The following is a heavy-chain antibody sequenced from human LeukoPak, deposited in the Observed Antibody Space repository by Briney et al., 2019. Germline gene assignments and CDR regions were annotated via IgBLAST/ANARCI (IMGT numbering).Heavy chain of an antibody. CDR3: TKSLNWFDP. CDR2: INHSGST. Sequence: SETLSLICDVSGDSISSSKWWSWVRQPPGKGLEWIGEINHSGSTNYNPSLKSRVTISVDTSKNQFSLKLSSVTAADTAVYYCTKSLNWFDPWGQGTLVTVSS. CDR1: GDSISSSKW. J-gene: IGHJ5*02. D-gene: IGHD2-8*01. V-gene: IGHV4-4*02.